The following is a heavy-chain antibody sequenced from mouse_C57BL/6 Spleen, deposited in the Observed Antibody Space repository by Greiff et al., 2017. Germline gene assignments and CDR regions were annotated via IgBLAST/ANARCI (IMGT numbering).Heavy chain of an antibody. D-gene: IGHD2-4*01. CDR3: ATNYDYAWFAY. CDR1: GFNIKDDY. J-gene: IGHJ3*01. CDR2: FDPENGDT. V-gene: IGHV14-4*01. Sequence: EVQLQQSGAELVRPGASVKLSCTASGFNIKDDYMHWVKQRPEQGLEWIGWFDPENGDTEYASKFQGKATITADTSSNTAYLQLSNLTSEDTAVYYCATNYDYAWFAYWGQGTLVTVSA.